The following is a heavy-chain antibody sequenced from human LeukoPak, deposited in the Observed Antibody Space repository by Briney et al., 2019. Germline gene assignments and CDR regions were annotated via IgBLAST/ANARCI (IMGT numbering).Heavy chain of an antibody. Sequence: PGGSLRFSCAASGFTVSSNYMSWVRQAPGKGLEYVSVIYSGGSTYYADSVKGRFTISRDNSKNTLYLQMNSLRAEDTAVYYCARSDGYNFNFDYWGQGTLVTVSS. CDR2: IYSGGST. CDR3: ARSDGYNFNFDY. CDR1: GFTVSSNY. J-gene: IGHJ4*02. D-gene: IGHD5-24*01. V-gene: IGHV3-53*01.